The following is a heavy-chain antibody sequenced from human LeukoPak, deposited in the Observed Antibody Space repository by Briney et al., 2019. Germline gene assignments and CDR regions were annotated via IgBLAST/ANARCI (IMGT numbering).Heavy chain of an antibody. J-gene: IGHJ4*02. V-gene: IGHV1-46*01. CDR1: GYTFTSNY. CDR2: IYPRDGST. Sequence: ASVKVSCKAAGYTFTSNYIHWVRQAPGQGLEWMGMIYPRDGSTSYAQKFQGRVTVARDTSTSTVHMELSGLRSEDTAVYYCARDQEGFDYWGQGTLVTVSS. CDR3: ARDQEGFDY.